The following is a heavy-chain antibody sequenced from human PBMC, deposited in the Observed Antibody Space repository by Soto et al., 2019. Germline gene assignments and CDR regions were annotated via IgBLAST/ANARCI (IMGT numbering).Heavy chain of an antibody. CDR2: ISSSGTI. J-gene: IGHJ3*01. V-gene: IGHV3-48*03. CDR1: GFSFSSYE. D-gene: IGHD5-12*01. CDR3: TKEMLVMYSGYDVFVV. Sequence: GGSLRLSCAASGFSFSSYEMDWVRQAPGKGLEWVAYISSSGTILYGDSVKGRFTISRDNADNSLYLQMNSLIAEDTAIYYCTKEMLVMYSGYDVFVVWGRGTVFT.